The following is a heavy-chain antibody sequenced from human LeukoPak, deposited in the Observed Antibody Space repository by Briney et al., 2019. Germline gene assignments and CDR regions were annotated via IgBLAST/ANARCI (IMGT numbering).Heavy chain of an antibody. CDR2: ISHSGSP. Sequence: SETLSLTCTVSGYSISSDYFWAWIRQPPGKGLEWIGAISHSGSPYYNPSLKSRVAISVDTSKNQFSLKLSSVTAADTAVFYCARKRGYYFDYWGQGTLVTVPS. CDR3: ARKRGYYFDY. CDR1: GYSISSDYF. V-gene: IGHV4-38-2*02. D-gene: IGHD3-16*01. J-gene: IGHJ4*02.